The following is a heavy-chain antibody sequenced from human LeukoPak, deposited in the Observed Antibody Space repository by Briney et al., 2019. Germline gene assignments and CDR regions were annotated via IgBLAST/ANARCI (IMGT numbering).Heavy chain of an antibody. CDR3: VRESITGGRDFDY. V-gene: IGHV3-48*01. J-gene: IGHJ4*02. D-gene: IGHD7-27*01. Sequence: QPGGSLRLSCAASGFSFSGYSMNWVRQAPGRGLEWISYISSGSRTIFYADSVKGRFTISRDNAKNSLYLLMDSLRADDTAVYYCVRESITGGRDFDYWGQGTLITVSS. CDR1: GFSFSGYS. CDR2: ISSGSRTI.